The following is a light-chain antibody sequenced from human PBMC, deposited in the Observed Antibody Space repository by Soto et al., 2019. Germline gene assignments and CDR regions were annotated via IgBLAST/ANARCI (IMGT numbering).Light chain of an antibody. CDR3: QQDGSSRT. CDR2: AAP. V-gene: IGKV3-20*01. Sequence: EIVLTQSPGTLSLSPGERATLYCRASQSVSSSYLAWYQQKPGQAPRLLIYAAPSRATGIPDRFSGSGSGTDFTLTIRRLEPEDCAVYYCQQDGSSRTFGQGTKLEIK. J-gene: IGKJ1*01. CDR1: QSVSSSY.